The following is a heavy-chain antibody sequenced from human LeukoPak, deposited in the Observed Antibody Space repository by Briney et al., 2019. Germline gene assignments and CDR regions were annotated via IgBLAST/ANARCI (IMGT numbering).Heavy chain of an antibody. CDR3: GRDPKLGIRGYTYGYIDF. CDR2: INTNTGNP. J-gene: IGHJ4*02. Sequence: ASVKVSCKASGYTFTNYAMNWVRQAPGQGLEWMGWINTNTGNPTYAQGFFTGRYVFSLDTSVNTAYLQITGLKADDTAVYYCGRDPKLGIRGYTYGYIDFWGQGTLVTVAS. V-gene: IGHV7-4-1*02. CDR1: GYTFTNYA. D-gene: IGHD5-18*01.